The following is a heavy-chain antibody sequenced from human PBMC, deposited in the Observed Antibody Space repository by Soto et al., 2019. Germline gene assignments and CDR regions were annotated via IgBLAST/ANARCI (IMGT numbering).Heavy chain of an antibody. J-gene: IGHJ4*02. Sequence: QVQLVQSGAEVKKPGSSVKVSCKASGGTFSSYTISWVRQAPGQGLEWMGRIIPILGIANYAQKFQGRVTITADKSTSTAYMELSRLRTEDTAVYYCARERAAAHLDYWGQGTLVTVSS. CDR1: GGTFSSYT. V-gene: IGHV1-69*08. CDR3: ARERAAAHLDY. D-gene: IGHD6-13*01. CDR2: IIPILGIA.